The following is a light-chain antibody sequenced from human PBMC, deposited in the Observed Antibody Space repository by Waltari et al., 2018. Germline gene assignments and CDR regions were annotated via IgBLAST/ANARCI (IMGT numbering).Light chain of an antibody. CDR2: KAF. CDR1: PTISIY. CDR3: QQYHSYSPYT. Sequence: DIQMTQPPSTLSASVGDRVTITCRASPTISIYLAWYQQKPGKCPNLLIYKAFTLESGVPSRFSGSGSGTEFTLTISSLQPDDFATYYCQQYHSYSPYTFGQGTKLDIK. J-gene: IGKJ2*01. V-gene: IGKV1-5*03.